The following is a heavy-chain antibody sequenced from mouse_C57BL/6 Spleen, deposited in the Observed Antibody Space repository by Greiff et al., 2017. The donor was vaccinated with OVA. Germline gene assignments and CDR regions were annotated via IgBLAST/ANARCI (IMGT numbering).Heavy chain of an antibody. CDR2: IYPGSGST. V-gene: IGHV1-55*01. Sequence: VQLQQPGAELVKPGASVKMSCKASGYTFTSYWITWVKQRPGQGLEWIGDIYPGSGSTNYNEKFKSKATLTVDTSSSTAYMQLSSLTSEDSAVYYCARAMVTTREYYFDYWGQGTTLTVSS. D-gene: IGHD2-2*01. CDR3: ARAMVTTREYYFDY. J-gene: IGHJ2*01. CDR1: GYTFTSYW.